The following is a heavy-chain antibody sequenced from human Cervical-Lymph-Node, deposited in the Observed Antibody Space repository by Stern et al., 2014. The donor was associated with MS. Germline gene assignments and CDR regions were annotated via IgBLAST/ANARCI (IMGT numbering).Heavy chain of an antibody. Sequence: EVQLVASGGGLVKPGGSLRLSCVASGFTFSSYNMNWVRQAPGKGLEWISSISSSSSYIYYADSVKGRFTISRDNTKNSLYLQMNSLRADDTAVYYCASLVAVAAYNWSDPWGQGTPVTVSS. CDR3: ASLVAVAAYNWSDP. CDR2: ISSSSSYI. J-gene: IGHJ5*02. CDR1: GFTFSSYN. V-gene: IGHV3-21*01. D-gene: IGHD6-19*01.